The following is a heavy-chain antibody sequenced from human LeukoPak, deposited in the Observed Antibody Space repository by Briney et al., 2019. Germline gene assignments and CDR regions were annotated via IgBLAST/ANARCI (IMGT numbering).Heavy chain of an antibody. D-gene: IGHD4-17*01. J-gene: IGHJ6*02. V-gene: IGHV3-64*01. CDR1: GFTFSSYA. CDR2: ISSNGGST. Sequence: GGSLRLSCAASGFTFSSYAMHWVRQAPGKGLEYVSAISSNGGSTYYANSVKGRFTISRDNSKNTLYLQMGSLRAEDMAVYYCTNSPLTVSGMDAWGQGTTVTVSS. CDR3: TNSPLTVSGMDA.